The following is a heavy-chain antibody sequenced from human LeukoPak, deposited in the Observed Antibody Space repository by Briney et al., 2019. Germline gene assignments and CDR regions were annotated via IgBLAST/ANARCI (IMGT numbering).Heavy chain of an antibody. D-gene: IGHD3-3*01. J-gene: IGHJ6*03. Sequence: VKVSCKASGGTFSSYAISWVRQAPGQGLEWMGGIIPIFGAANYAQKFQGRVTITTDESTSTAYMELSSLRSEDTAVYYCASGAIFGVVISGEYYYYMDVWGKGTTVTVSS. CDR3: ASGAIFGVVISGEYYYYMDV. V-gene: IGHV1-69*13. CDR1: GGTFSSYA. CDR2: IIPIFGAA.